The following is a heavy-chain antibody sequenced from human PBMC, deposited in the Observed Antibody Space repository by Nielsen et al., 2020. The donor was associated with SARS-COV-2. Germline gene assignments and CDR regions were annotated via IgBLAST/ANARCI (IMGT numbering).Heavy chain of an antibody. CDR3: AREYSSLVSYHYYMDV. CDR1: GGSISTYY. J-gene: IGHJ6*03. CDR2: ISYSGST. Sequence: SETLSLTCTVSGGSISTYYWSWIRQPPGKGLEWIGYISYSGSTNYNPSLKSRVTISLDTSKNQFSLKLSSVAAADTAVYYCAREYSSLVSYHYYMDVWGKGTTVTASS. V-gene: IGHV4-59*01. D-gene: IGHD6-19*01.